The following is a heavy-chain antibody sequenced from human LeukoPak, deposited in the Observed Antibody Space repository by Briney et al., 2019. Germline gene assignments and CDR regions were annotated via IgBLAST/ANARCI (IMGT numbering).Heavy chain of an antibody. CDR3: VKAQGYCGSGTCYFDY. CDR2: INNNGGTT. J-gene: IGHJ4*02. V-gene: IGHV3-64D*08. CDR1: GFTFSSYV. D-gene: IGHD2-15*01. Sequence: GGSLRLSCSASGFTFSSYVMYWVRQAPGKALEYVSAINNNGGTTSYADSVKGRFTISRDNSKNTLSLQMSSLRVEDTAVYCCVKAQGYCGSGTCYFDYWGRGTLVTVSS.